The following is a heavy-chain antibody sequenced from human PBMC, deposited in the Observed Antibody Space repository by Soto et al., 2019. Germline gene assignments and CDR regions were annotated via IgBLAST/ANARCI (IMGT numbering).Heavy chain of an antibody. CDR3: AKDQGSSWYEIDY. J-gene: IGHJ4*02. Sequence: EVQLLESGGGLVQPGGSLRLSCAASGFTFSNYAVTWDRQAPGKGLEWVSTISGSGGSTYYADSVKGRFTISRDNSKNTLYLQMTSLRAEDTAVYYGAKDQGSSWYEIDYWGQGTLVTVSS. CDR1: GFTFSNYA. V-gene: IGHV3-23*01. D-gene: IGHD6-13*01. CDR2: ISGSGGST.